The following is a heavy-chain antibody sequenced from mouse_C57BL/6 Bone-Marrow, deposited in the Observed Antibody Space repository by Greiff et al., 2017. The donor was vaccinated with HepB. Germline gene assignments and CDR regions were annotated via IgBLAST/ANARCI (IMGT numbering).Heavy chain of an antibody. CDR1: GFNIKDYY. Sequence: EVKLLESGAELVRPGASVKLSCTASGFNIKDYYMHWVQQRPEQGLEWIGRIDPEDGDTEYAPKFQGKATMTADTSSNTAYLQLSSLTSEDTAVYYCTIRTGTRYFDVWGTGTTVTVSS. V-gene: IGHV14-1*01. D-gene: IGHD4-1*01. CDR3: TIRTGTRYFDV. CDR2: IDPEDGDT. J-gene: IGHJ1*03.